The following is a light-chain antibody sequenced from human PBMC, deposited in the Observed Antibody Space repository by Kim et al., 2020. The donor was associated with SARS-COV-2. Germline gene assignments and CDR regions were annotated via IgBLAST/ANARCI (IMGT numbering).Light chain of an antibody. J-gene: IGLJ2*01. V-gene: IGLV1-47*01. CDR3: AAWDDSLRAVI. Sequence: GQRVTISCSGSTSNIGSNFVYWYQQLPGTAPKLLIYRDSTRPSGVPDRFSGSKSGTSASLAISGLRSEDETEYYCAAWDDSLRAVIFGGGTKLTVL. CDR2: RDS. CDR1: TSNIGSNF.